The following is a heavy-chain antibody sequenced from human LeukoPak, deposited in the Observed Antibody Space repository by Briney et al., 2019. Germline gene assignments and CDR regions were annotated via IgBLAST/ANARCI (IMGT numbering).Heavy chain of an antibody. D-gene: IGHD3-16*01. J-gene: IGHJ4*02. Sequence: SETLSLTCTVYGGSISSYYWSWIRQPPGKGLQWIGYIYYSGSTNYNPSLKSRVTISVDTSKNQFSLKLSSVTAADTAVYYCARDPWGEKYFDYWGQGTLVTVSS. V-gene: IGHV4-59*01. CDR3: ARDPWGEKYFDY. CDR2: IYYSGST. CDR1: GGSISSYY.